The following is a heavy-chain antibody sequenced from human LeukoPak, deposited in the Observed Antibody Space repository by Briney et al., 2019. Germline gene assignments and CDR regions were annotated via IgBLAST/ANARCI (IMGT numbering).Heavy chain of an antibody. CDR2: IYYSEST. D-gene: IGHD1-26*01. CDR3: ARVADSVVGASDFDF. CDR1: GGSISSSSHY. Sequence: SETLSLTCTVSGGSISSSSHYWGWIRQPPGKGLEWIGSIYYSESTQYNPSLKSRVTISVDTSKNQFSLKLSSVTAADTAVYYCARVADSVVGASDFDFWGQGTLVTVSS. V-gene: IGHV4-39*07. J-gene: IGHJ4*02.